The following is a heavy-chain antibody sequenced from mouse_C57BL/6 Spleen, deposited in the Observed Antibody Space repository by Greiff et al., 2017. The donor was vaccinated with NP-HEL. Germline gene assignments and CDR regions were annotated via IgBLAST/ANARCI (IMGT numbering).Heavy chain of an antibody. Sequence: QVQLQQPGAELVKPGASVKLCCKASGYTFTSYWMHWVKQRPGQGLEWIGMIHPNSGSTNYNEKFKSKATLTVDKSSSTAYMQLSSLTSEDSAVDYCARRELGNAMDYWGQGTSVTVSS. CDR3: ARRELGNAMDY. V-gene: IGHV1-64*01. CDR1: GYTFTSYW. D-gene: IGHD4-1*01. CDR2: IHPNSGST. J-gene: IGHJ4*01.